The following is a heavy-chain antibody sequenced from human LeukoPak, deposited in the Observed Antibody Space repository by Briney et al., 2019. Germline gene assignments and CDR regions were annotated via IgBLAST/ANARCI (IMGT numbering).Heavy chain of an antibody. D-gene: IGHD3-3*01. Sequence: ASVKVSCKASGYTFTNYHLHWVRQAPGQGLEWMGWINPNSGGTNYAQKFQGRVTMTRDTSISTAYMELSRLRSDDTAVYYCARGRDFWSGYSLYNWFDPWGQGTLVTVSS. J-gene: IGHJ5*02. CDR3: ARGRDFWSGYSLYNWFDP. CDR2: INPNSGGT. V-gene: IGHV1-2*02. CDR1: GYTFTNYH.